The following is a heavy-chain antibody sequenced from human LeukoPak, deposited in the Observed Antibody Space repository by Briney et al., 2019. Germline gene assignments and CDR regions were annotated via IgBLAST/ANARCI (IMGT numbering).Heavy chain of an antibody. D-gene: IGHD6-13*01. J-gene: IGHJ6*03. CDR3: ARVGYSSSWHYYMDV. CDR2: IYRGGKT. CDR1: GLTVSSNY. V-gene: IGHV3-66*02. Sequence: GGSLRLSCAASGLTVSSNYMSWVRQAPGKGLEWISIIYRGGKTYYADSVKGRFTISRDNSKNTLYLRMNSLRAEETAVYYCARVGYSSSWHYYMDVWGKGATVTVSS.